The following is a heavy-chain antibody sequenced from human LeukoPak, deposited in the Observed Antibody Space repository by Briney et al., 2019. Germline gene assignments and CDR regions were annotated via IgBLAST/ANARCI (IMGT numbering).Heavy chain of an antibody. J-gene: IGHJ6*04. CDR2: ISSSSSFI. CDR3: AELGITMIGGV. Sequence: GGSLRLSCAGSGFNFSSYSMSWVRQAPWKGLEFVSSISSSSSFIYYADSVKGRFTISRDNAKNSLYLQMNSLRAEDTAVYYCAELGITMIGGVWGKGTMVTISS. CDR1: GFNFSSYS. D-gene: IGHD3-10*02. V-gene: IGHV3-21*01.